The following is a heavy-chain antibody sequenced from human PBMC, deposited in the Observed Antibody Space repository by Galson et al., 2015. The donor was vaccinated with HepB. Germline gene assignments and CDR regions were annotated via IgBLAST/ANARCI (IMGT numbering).Heavy chain of an antibody. CDR3: ARGDGGWYGGTFDY. CDR1: GDSVSSHSAA. D-gene: IGHD6-19*01. CDR2: TYYRSKWYN. V-gene: IGHV6-1*01. J-gene: IGHJ4*02. Sequence: CAISGDSVSSHSAAWNWIRQSPSRGLEWLGRTYYRSKWYNDYAVSVKSRITINPDTSKNQFSLQLNSVTPEDTAVYYCARGDGGWYGGTFDYWGQGTLVTVSS.